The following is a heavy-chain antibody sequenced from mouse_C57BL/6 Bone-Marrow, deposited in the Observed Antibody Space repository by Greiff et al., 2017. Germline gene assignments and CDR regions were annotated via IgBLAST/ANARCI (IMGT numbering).Heavy chain of an antibody. CDR3: TLYYYGSSPDY. J-gene: IGHJ2*01. D-gene: IGHD1-1*01. CDR1: GFNIKDDY. CDR2: IDPENGDT. V-gene: IGHV14-4*01. Sequence: VQLQQSGAELVRPGASVKLSCTASGFNIKDDYMHWVKQRPEQGLAWIGWIDPENGDTEYASKFQGKATITADTSSNTAYLQLSSLTSEDTAVYYCTLYYYGSSPDYWGQGTTLTVSS.